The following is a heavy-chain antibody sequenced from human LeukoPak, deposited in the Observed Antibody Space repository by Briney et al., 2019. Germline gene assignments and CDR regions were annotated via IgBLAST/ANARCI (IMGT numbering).Heavy chain of an antibody. CDR1: GFIFSDYY. CDR3: AIYYDSSGSIDH. J-gene: IGHJ4*02. V-gene: IGHV3-11*01. D-gene: IGHD3-22*01. CDR2: ISDSGSTI. Sequence: GGSLRLSCAASGFIFSDYYMTWIRQTPGKGLEWLSYISDSGSTINSADSVKGRLTISRDNAKKSLFLQMKSLRAEDTAVYYCAIYYDSSGSIDHWGQGTLVTVSS.